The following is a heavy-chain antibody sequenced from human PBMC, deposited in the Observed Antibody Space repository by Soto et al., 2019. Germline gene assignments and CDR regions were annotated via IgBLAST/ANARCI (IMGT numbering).Heavy chain of an antibody. CDR3: ARVYSGSYSDS. CDR2: IFQSGST. D-gene: IGHD1-26*01. V-gene: IGHV4-4*02. CDR1: GGSIRSNNW. Sequence: QVQLQESGPGLVKPSGTLSLTCAVSGGSIRSNNWWSWVRQPPGKGLEWIGEIFQSGSTNYNPSLTTRVTISVDQSKNQCSLKLSSVPAADSAVYYCARVYSGSYSDSWGQGTLVTVSS. J-gene: IGHJ4*02.